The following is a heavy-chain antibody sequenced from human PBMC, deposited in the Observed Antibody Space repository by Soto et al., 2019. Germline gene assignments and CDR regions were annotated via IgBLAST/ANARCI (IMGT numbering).Heavy chain of an antibody. CDR2: IYYSGST. CDR1: GGSISSSSYY. D-gene: IGHD3-10*01. CDR3: ARLAITMVRGVLYYYYGMDV. Sequence: QLQLQESGPGLVKPSETLSLTCTVSGGSISSSSYYWGWIRQPPGKGLEWIGSIYYSGSTYYNSSLKSRVTISVDTSKNQFSLKLSSVTAADTAVYYCARLAITMVRGVLYYYYGMDVWGQGTTVTVSS. J-gene: IGHJ6*02. V-gene: IGHV4-39*01.